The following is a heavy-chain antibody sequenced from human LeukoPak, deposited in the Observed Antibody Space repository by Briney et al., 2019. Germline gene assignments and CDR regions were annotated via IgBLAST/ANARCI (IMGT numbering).Heavy chain of an antibody. Sequence: SVKVSFKASGGTFSSCAISWVRQAPGQGLEWMGGIIPIFGTANYAQKFQGRVTITTDESTSTAYMELSSLRSEDTAVYYCARDLPYYDFWSGYEDYYYYMDVWGKGTTVTVSS. D-gene: IGHD3-3*01. CDR1: GGTFSSCA. V-gene: IGHV1-69*05. CDR2: IIPIFGTA. CDR3: ARDLPYYDFWSGYEDYYYYMDV. J-gene: IGHJ6*03.